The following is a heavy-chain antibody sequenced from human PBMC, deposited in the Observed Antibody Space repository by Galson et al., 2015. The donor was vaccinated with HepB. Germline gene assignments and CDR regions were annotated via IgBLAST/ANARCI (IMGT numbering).Heavy chain of an antibody. CDR1: GFIFDDYD. V-gene: IGHV3-20*04. CDR2: INWNGGDT. Sequence: LRLSCAATGFIFDDYDMSWVRQVPGKGLEWVSGINWNGGDTDYADSVKGRFTISRDNAENSVYLQMNSLRAEDTALYYCARDETTMARGVIHKWYSGYWGQGILVTVSS. J-gene: IGHJ4*02. D-gene: IGHD3-10*01. CDR3: ARDETTMARGVIHKWYSGY.